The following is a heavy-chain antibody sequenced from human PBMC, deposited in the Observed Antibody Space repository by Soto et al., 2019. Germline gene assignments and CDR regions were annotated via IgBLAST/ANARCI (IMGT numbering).Heavy chain of an antibody. CDR3: ARGALVPAALSAFDI. CDR2: IYYSGST. CDR1: GGSISSGGYY. J-gene: IGHJ3*02. Sequence: SETLSLTCTVSGGSISSGGYYWSWIRQHPGKGLEWIGYIYYSGSTYYNPSLKSRVTISVDTSKNQFSLKLSSVTAADTAVYYCARGALVPAALSAFDIWGQGTMVTVSS. V-gene: IGHV4-31*03. D-gene: IGHD2-2*01.